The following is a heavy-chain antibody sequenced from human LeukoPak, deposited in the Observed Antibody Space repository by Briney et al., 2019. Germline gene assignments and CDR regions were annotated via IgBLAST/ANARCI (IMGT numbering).Heavy chain of an antibody. Sequence: PSETLSLTCTVSGGSISSDYWSWIRQPPGKGLEWIGYIYYSGSTNYSPSLKSRVTMSVDTSKNRFSLNLNSVTAADTAVYFCARRALSVSTVRGVNWYFDLWGRGTLVTVSS. V-gene: IGHV4-59*01. J-gene: IGHJ2*01. CDR3: ARRALSVSTVRGVNWYFDL. CDR1: GGSISSDY. D-gene: IGHD3-10*02. CDR2: IYYSGST.